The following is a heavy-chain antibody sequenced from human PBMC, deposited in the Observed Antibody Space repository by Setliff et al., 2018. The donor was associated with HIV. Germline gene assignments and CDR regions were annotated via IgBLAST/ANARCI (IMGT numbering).Heavy chain of an antibody. V-gene: IGHV4-34*01. D-gene: IGHD6-25*01. Sequence: ASETLSLTCAVYGGSFSGYHWSWIRQPPGRGLEWIGEIHPSGTAYYNPSLLSRVTISVDTSKNSFSLRLTSVTAADTAIYYCARGGDSAKQGYWGQGALVTVSS. J-gene: IGHJ4*02. CDR2: IHPSGTA. CDR1: GGSFSGYH. CDR3: ARGGDSAKQGY.